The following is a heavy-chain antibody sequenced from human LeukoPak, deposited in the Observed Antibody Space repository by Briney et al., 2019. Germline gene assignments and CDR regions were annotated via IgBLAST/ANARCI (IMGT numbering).Heavy chain of an antibody. CDR1: GGSISTYY. CDR3: ARGPGIAAAYDY. J-gene: IGHJ4*02. V-gene: IGHV4-4*07. Sequence: SETLSLTCTVSGGSISTYYWSWIRQSAGKGLEWIGRIYTSGSTYYNPSLKSRVTISVDTSKNQFSLKLSSVTAADTAVYYCARGPGIAAAYDYWGQGTLVTVSS. D-gene: IGHD6-13*01. CDR2: IYTSGST.